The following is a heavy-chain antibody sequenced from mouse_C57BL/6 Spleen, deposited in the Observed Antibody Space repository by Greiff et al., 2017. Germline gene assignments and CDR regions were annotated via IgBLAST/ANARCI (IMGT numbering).Heavy chain of an antibody. D-gene: IGHD2-10*02. V-gene: IGHV2-2*01. CDR1: GFSLTSYG. CDR3: ARPYGGDAMDY. CDR2: IWSGGST. J-gene: IGHJ4*01. Sequence: QVQLQQSGPGLVQPSQRLSITCTVSGFSLTSYGVHWVRQSPGKGLEWLGVIWSGGSTDYNAAFISRLSISKDNSKSQVFFKMNSLQADDTAIYYCARPYGGDAMDYWGQGTSVTVSS.